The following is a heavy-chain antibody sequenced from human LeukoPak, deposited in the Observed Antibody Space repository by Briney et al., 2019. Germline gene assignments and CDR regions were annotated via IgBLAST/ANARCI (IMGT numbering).Heavy chain of an antibody. CDR1: GASVSTSH. V-gene: IGHV4-59*02. CDR3: SEGYFEPFDH. Sequence: SETLSLTCLVSGASVSTSHWNWIRRLPGKGLEWIGRLSYTGKTDYNPSLTSRVTISLGTSKNQVSLKLRSVTAADTAVYYCSEGYFEPFDHWGQGALVVVSS. J-gene: IGHJ5*02. CDR2: LSYTGKT. D-gene: IGHD2/OR15-2a*01.